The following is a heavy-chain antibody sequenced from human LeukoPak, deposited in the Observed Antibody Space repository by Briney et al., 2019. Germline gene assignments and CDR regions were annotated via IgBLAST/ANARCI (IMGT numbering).Heavy chain of an antibody. CDR3: ARDSGSYFGFDY. V-gene: IGHV4-59*01. D-gene: IGHD1-26*01. CDR1: GGSISSYY. CDR2: IYYSGST. Sequence: ETLSLTCTVSGGSISSYYWSWIRQPPGKGMEWIGYIYYSGSTNYNPSLKTRVTISVDTSKNQFSLKLSSVTAADTAVYYCARDSGSYFGFDYWGQGTLVTVSS. J-gene: IGHJ4*02.